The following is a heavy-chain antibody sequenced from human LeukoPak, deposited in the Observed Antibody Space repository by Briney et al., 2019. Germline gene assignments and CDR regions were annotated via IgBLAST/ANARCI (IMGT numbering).Heavy chain of an antibody. CDR2: IDPSDSYT. V-gene: IGHV5-10-1*01. Sequence: PVESLTISCKGSGYSFTSYWISWVRQMPGTGLEWMGRIDPSDSYTNYSPSFQGHVTMSADKSISTAYLQWSSLKASDTAMYYCARRSDYYYAMDVWSQGTTVTVSS. J-gene: IGHJ6*02. CDR3: ARRSDYYYAMDV. CDR1: GYSFTSYW.